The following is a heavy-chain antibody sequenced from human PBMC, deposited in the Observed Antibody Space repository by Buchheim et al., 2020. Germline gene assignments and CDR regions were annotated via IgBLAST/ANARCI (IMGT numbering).Heavy chain of an antibody. V-gene: IGHV3-30*03. J-gene: IGHJ4*02. CDR2: ISYDGSNK. CDR3: AAADSSGWDPLFDY. D-gene: IGHD6-19*01. CDR1: GFTFSSYG. Sequence: QVQLVESGGGVVQPGRSLRLSCAASGFTFSSYGMHWVRQAPGKGLEWVAVISYDGSNKYYADSVKGRFTISRDNSKNTLYLQMNSLRAEDTAVYYCAAADSSGWDPLFDYWGQGTL.